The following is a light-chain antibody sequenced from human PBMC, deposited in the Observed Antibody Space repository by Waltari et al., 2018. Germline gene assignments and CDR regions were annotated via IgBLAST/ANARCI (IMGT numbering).Light chain of an antibody. Sequence: EIELTQSPATLSLSPGERATLSFRASQSVSTSLAWYQQNPGQAPRLLIHDASNRATGTPARFSGSGSGTDFTLTIGSLEPEDFAVYYCQQHGKWPLSFGGGTKVEI. J-gene: IGKJ4*01. CDR2: DAS. CDR3: QQHGKWPLS. CDR1: QSVSTS. V-gene: IGKV3-11*01.